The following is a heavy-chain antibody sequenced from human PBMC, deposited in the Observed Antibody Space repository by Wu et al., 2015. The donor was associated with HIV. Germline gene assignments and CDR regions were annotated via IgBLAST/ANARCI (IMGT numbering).Heavy chain of an antibody. D-gene: IGHD2-21*01. V-gene: IGHV1-24*01. J-gene: IGHJ1*01. CDR2: FAPEFGKT. CDR3: AASPRDVWSVGLQH. CDR1: GNTLNKLS. Sequence: QVQLVQSGAEVKKPGASVDVSCKISGNTLNKLSIHWIRQAPGKGLEWMGGFAPEFGKTFFAQKFQGRIAMTEDTSTNTAYMRLSSLTFEDTAMYYCAASPRDVWSVGLQHWGLGSLVFV.